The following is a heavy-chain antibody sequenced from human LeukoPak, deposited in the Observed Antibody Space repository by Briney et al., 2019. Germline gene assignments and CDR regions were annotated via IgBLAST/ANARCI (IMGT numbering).Heavy chain of an antibody. CDR2: MNPNSGNT. J-gene: IGHJ6*02. CDR3: ARGGYSSSWYVGSTVETSYYYYGMDV. Sequence: AASVKVSCKASGYTFTSYDINWMRQATGQGPEWMGWMNPNSGNTGYAQKFQGRVTMTRNTSISTAYMELSSLRSEDTAVYYCARGGYSSSWYVGSTVETSYYYYGMDVWGQGTTVTVSS. V-gene: IGHV1-8*01. CDR1: GYTFTSYD. D-gene: IGHD6-13*01.